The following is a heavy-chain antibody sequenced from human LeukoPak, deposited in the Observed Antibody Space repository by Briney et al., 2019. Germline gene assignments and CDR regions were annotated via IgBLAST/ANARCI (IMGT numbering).Heavy chain of an antibody. CDR3: ARDSVVGVATWDY. J-gene: IGHJ4*02. CDR2: INWNGGST. D-gene: IGHD2-15*01. Sequence: GGSLRLSCAASGFTFDDYGMSWVRQAPGKGLEWVSGINWNGGSTGYADSVKGRFTISRDNAKKSLYLQMNSLRVEDTAFYYCARDSVVGVATWDYWGEGTLVTVSS. CDR1: GFTFDDYG. V-gene: IGHV3-20*04.